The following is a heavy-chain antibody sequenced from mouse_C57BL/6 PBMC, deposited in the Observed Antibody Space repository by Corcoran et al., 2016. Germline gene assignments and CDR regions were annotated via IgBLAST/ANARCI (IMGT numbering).Heavy chain of an antibody. CDR3: ATSLGV. CDR2: INGDSSTI. CDR1: GFTFSNYW. J-gene: IGHJ1*01. V-gene: IGHV5-17*01. Sequence: EEQLVESGGGLVQPGGSLRLSCVASGFTFSNYWMNWIRQAPVKGLEWISEINGDSSTINYIDSVKGRFTISRDNSKNTLYLQMSSLRSEDTAVYYCATSLGVWGAGTLVTVSS.